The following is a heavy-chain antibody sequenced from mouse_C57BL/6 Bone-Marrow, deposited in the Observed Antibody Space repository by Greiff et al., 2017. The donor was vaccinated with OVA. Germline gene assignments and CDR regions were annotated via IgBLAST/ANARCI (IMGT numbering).Heavy chain of an antibody. J-gene: IGHJ3*01. V-gene: IGHV1-64*01. CDR3: VDSSPWDAY. CDR2: IHPHSGST. Sequence: QVQLQQPGAELVKPGASVKLSCKASGYTFTSYWMHWVKQRPGQGLEWIGMIHPHSGSTNYNEKFKSKATLTVDKSSSTAYMQLSSLTSEDSAVYYCVDSSPWDAYWGRGNGVTVSA. CDR1: GYTFTSYW. D-gene: IGHD1-1*01.